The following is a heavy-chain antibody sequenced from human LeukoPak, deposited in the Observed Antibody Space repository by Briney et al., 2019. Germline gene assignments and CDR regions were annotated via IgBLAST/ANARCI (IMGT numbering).Heavy chain of an antibody. Sequence: PSETLSLTCAVYGGSFSGYYWSWIRQPPGKGLEWIGEINHSGSTNYNPSLKSRVTISVDTSKNQFSLKLSSVTAGDTAVYYCARLTIFGVVIMRTYFDYWGQGTLVTVSS. J-gene: IGHJ4*02. CDR2: INHSGST. CDR1: GGSFSGYY. V-gene: IGHV4-34*01. CDR3: ARLTIFGVVIMRTYFDY. D-gene: IGHD3-3*01.